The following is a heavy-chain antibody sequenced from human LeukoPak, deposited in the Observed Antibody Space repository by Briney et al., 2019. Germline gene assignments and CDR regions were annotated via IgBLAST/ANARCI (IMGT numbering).Heavy chain of an antibody. CDR3: AKADDLTTVTTGFDY. J-gene: IGHJ4*02. Sequence: PGGSLRLSCAASGFTFSSYAMSWDRQAPGKGLEWVSAISGSGGSTYYADSVKGRFTISRDNSKNTLYLQMNSLRAEDTAVYYCAKADDLTTVTTGFDYWGQGTLVTVSS. CDR2: ISGSGGST. CDR1: GFTFSSYA. D-gene: IGHD4-17*01. V-gene: IGHV3-23*01.